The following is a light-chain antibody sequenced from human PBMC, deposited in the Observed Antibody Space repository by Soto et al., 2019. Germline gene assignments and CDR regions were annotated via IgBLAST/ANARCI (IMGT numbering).Light chain of an antibody. CDR3: SSYAGSNNWAV. CDR2: EVN. J-gene: IGLJ2*01. V-gene: IGLV2-8*01. Sequence: QSALTQPPSASGSPGQSVTISCTGTSSDIGGYNYVSWYQQHPGKAPKLIIYEVNKRPSGVPDRFSGSKSGNTASLTVSGVQAEDEADYYCSSYAGSNNWAVFGGGTKLTVL. CDR1: SSDIGGYNY.